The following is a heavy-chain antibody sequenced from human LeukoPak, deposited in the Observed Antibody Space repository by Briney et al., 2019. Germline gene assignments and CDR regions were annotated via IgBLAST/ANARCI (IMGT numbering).Heavy chain of an antibody. D-gene: IGHD2-15*01. CDR2: IKQDGSEK. CDR3: AKNGDRGAYCTGGTCYPYFYYYMDV. Sequence: GGSLRLSCAASGFTFSSYWMTWVRQAPGKGLEWVANIKQDGSEKYYVDSVKGRFTISRDNSKNTLYLQMNSLRAEDTAIYYCAKNGDRGAYCTGGTCYPYFYYYMDVWGKGATVTI. V-gene: IGHV3-7*03. J-gene: IGHJ6*03. CDR1: GFTFSSYW.